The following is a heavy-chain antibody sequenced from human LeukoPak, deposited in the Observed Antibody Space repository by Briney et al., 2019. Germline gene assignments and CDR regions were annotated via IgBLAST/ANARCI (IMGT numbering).Heavy chain of an antibody. CDR1: GYTFTGYY. D-gene: IGHD6-13*01. Sequence: ASVTVSCKASGYTFTGYYMHWVRQAPGQGLEWMGWINPNSGGTNYAQKFQGRVTMTRDTSISTAYMELSRLRSDDTAVYYRARVGMWQQLGMDVWGQGTTVTVSS. CDR3: ARVGMWQQLGMDV. CDR2: INPNSGGT. V-gene: IGHV1-2*02. J-gene: IGHJ6*02.